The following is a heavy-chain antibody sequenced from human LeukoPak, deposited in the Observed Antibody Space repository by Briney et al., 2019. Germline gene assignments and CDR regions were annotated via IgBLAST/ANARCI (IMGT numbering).Heavy chain of an antibody. CDR1: GFTFSSYS. V-gene: IGHV3-21*01. J-gene: IGHJ4*02. CDR2: ISSSSSYI. CDR3: AREGPEPGQEFDY. Sequence: GGSLRLSCAASGFTFSSYSINWVRQAPGKGLEWVSSISSSSSYIYYADSVKGRFTISRDNAKNSLYLQMNSLRAEDTAVYYCAREGPEPGQEFDYWGQGTLVTVSS.